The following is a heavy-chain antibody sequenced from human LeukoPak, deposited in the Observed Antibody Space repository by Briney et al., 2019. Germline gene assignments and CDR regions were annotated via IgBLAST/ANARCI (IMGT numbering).Heavy chain of an antibody. Sequence: ASVKVSYKASGGTFSSYAISWVRQAPGQGLEWMGGIIPIFGTANYAQKFQGRVTITTDESTSTAYMELSSLRSEDTAVYYCARGGYSSSWSQSDYWGQGTLVTVSS. CDR2: IIPIFGTA. D-gene: IGHD6-13*01. CDR1: GGTFSSYA. CDR3: ARGGYSSSWSQSDY. J-gene: IGHJ4*02. V-gene: IGHV1-69*05.